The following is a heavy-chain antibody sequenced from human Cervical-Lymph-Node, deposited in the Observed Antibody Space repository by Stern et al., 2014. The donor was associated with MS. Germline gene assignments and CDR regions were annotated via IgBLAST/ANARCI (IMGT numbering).Heavy chain of an antibody. CDR2: ISYDGNNR. CDR1: GFDFSTYA. D-gene: IGHD6-19*01. V-gene: IGHV3-30*04. Sequence: VQLVESGGGVVQPGRSLRLSCAVSGFDFSTYAMHWVRQPPGKGLAWVAVISYDGNNRQYADSVKGRFTISRDNSKNTLYLQMDSLRAEDTAVYYCARRGFNTGWNWFDSWGQGSLVTVSS. CDR3: ARRGFNTGWNWFDS. J-gene: IGHJ5*01.